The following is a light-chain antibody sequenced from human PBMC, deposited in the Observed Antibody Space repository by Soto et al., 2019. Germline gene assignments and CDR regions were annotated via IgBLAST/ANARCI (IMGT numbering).Light chain of an antibody. J-gene: IGKJ4*01. CDR3: QPYYSAPLT. CDR1: QSVLSTSNNKNY. CDR2: WAS. V-gene: IGKV4-1*01. Sequence: DIVMTQSPDSLAVSLGERATINCKSSQSVLSTSNNKNYLAWHQQKPGQPPKLLMYWASSRESGVPDRFSGSGSGTDFNLTISSLQAEDVAVDYGQPYYSAPLTFGGGTKVEIK.